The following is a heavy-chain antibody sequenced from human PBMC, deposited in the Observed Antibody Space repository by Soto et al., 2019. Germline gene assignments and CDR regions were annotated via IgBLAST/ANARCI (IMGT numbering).Heavy chain of an antibody. D-gene: IGHD3-22*01. J-gene: IGHJ4*02. CDR3: ARDPYYDSSGYYSPFDY. CDR1: GFTFSSYS. Sequence: PGWSLRLSCAASGFTFSSYSMNWVRQAPGKGLEWVSSISSSSSYIYYADSVKGRFTISRDNAKNSLYLQMNSLRAEDTAVYYCARDPYYDSSGYYSPFDYWGQGTLVTVSS. CDR2: ISSSSSYI. V-gene: IGHV3-21*01.